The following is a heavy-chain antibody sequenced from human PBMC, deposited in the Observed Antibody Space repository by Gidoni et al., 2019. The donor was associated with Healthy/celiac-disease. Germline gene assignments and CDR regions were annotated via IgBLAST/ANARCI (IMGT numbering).Heavy chain of an antibody. V-gene: IGHV1-2*04. CDR1: GYTSTGYY. CDR2: INPNSCGT. CDR3: ARRPRSSSSCFDY. D-gene: IGHD6-13*01. Sequence: QVQLVQSGAEGQTPGASVKVSCKASGYTSTGYYMHWLRQAPGQGLEWMGWINPNSCGTNYAQKLQGWVTMTRDTSISTAYMELSRLRSDDTAVYYCARRPRSSSSCFDYWGQGTLVTVSS. J-gene: IGHJ4*02.